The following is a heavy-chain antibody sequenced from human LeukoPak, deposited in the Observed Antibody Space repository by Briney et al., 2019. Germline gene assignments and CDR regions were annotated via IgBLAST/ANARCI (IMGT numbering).Heavy chain of an antibody. CDR1: GFTFSSYA. CDR3: AAMTSVTTGDY. D-gene: IGHD4-11*01. CDR2: FSGSGSST. Sequence: GGSLRLSCAASGFTFSSYAMSWVRQAPGKGLEWVSAFSGSGSSTYYADSVKGRFTISRDNSKNTLYLQMNSLRAEDTAVYYCAAMTSVTTGDYWGQGTLVTVSS. V-gene: IGHV3-23*01. J-gene: IGHJ4*02.